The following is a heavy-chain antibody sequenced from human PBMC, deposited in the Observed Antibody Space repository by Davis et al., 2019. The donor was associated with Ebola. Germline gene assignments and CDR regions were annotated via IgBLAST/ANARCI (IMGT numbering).Heavy chain of an antibody. V-gene: IGHV3-7*03. CDR3: ARDIAYYYSSSGSLGAFDI. CDR2: IKQDGSEK. Sequence: GESLKISCAASGFTVSSNYMSWVRQAPGKGLEWVANIKQDGSEKYYVDSVKGRFTISRDNAKNSLYLQMDSLRAEDTALYHCARDIAYYYSSSGSLGAFDIWGQGTMVTVSS. CDR1: GFTVSSNY. J-gene: IGHJ3*02. D-gene: IGHD3-22*01.